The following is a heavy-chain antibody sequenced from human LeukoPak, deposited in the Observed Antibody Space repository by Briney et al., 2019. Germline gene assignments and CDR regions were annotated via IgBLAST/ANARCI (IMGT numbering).Heavy chain of an antibody. CDR1: GGSFSGYY. J-gene: IGHJ5*02. CDR2: INHSGST. D-gene: IGHD2-2*01. V-gene: IGHV4-34*01. Sequence: SETLSLTCAVYGGSFSGYYWSWIRQPPGKGLEWIGEINHSGSTNYNPSLKSRVTISVDTSKNQFSLKLSSVTAADTAVYYCARKPGYCSSTSCEKGASWFDPWGQGTLVTVFS. CDR3: ARKPGYCSSTSCEKGASWFDP.